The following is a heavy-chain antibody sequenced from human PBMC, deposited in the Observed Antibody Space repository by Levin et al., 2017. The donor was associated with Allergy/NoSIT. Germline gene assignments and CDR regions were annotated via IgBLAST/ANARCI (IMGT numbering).Heavy chain of an antibody. Sequence: GGSLRLSCAASGFTFSGYTMSWVRQAPGKGLEWVSFISSTSSDIYYAESVKGRFTISRDNAKNSLYLQMNSLRADDTAVYYCASDLPAATSWGQGTLVTVSS. J-gene: IGHJ4*02. V-gene: IGHV3-21*01. CDR2: ISSTSSDI. CDR3: ASDLPAATS. D-gene: IGHD2-2*01. CDR1: GFTFSGYT.